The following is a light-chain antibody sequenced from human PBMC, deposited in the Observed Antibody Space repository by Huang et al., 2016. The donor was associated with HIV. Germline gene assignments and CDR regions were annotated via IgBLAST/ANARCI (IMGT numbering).Light chain of an antibody. J-gene: IGKJ1*01. Sequence: DVQMAQSPPTLSASVGDRVTITCRASQNVGTWLAWYQEKPGKAPKLLISEASTLESGVPSTFSGSGFGTEFTLTITNLQPDNFATYYCQQDNSYPWTFGQGTKVEI. CDR3: QQDNSYPWT. V-gene: IGKV1-5*01. CDR2: EAS. CDR1: QNVGTW.